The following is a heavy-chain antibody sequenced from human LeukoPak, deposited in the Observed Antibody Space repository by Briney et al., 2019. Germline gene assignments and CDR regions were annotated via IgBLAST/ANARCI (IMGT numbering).Heavy chain of an antibody. Sequence: SETLSLTCTVSGGSISSSSYYGGWIRQPPGKGLEWIGSIYYSGGTYYTPSLKSRVTISVDTSRNQFSLKLSSVTAADTAVYYCARGDFYSYEHWGQGTLVTVSS. V-gene: IGHV4-39*07. CDR2: IYYSGGT. J-gene: IGHJ1*01. CDR1: GGSISSSSYY. CDR3: ARGDFYSYEH. D-gene: IGHD5-18*01.